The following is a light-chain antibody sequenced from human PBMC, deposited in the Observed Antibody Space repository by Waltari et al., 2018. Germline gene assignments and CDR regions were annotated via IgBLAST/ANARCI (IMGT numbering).Light chain of an antibody. V-gene: IGLV2-23*02. CDR2: EVS. CDR3: CAFAGYGVYV. J-gene: IGLJ1*01. CDR1: SSAVAASPL. Sequence: SALPQPASVSGSPGPSTTISCTARSSAVAASPLLSWYHHHPGGAPKLLIYEVSTRPSGVSSRFSGSKSGKTASLTISGLQAEDEGDYYCCAFAGYGVYVFGSGTHVAVL.